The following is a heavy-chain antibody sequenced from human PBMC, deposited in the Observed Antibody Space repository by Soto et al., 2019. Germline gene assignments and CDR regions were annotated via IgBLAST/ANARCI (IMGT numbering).Heavy chain of an antibody. CDR3: ARGVGAYYFDY. D-gene: IGHD1-26*01. J-gene: IGHJ4*02. V-gene: IGHV1-69*01. CDR2: IIPIFGTT. Sequence: QVQLVQYGAEVKMPGSSVKVSCKASGGTFSTYAITWVRQAPGQGLEWLGGIIPIFGTTDYARKFQGRVTITAAESTSTVFIELSSLTSEYTAVYYCARGVGAYYFDYWGQGTLVTVSS. CDR1: GGTFSTYA.